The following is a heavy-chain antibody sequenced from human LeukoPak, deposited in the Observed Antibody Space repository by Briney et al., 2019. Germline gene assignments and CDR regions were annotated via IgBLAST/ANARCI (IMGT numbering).Heavy chain of an antibody. V-gene: IGHV4-31*03. CDR1: GGSTSSGGYY. Sequence: SETLSLTCTVAGGSTSSGGYYWSWIRQHPGKGLEWIGYINYNGVTYYTPSLKSRLTISVVDPSKNQFSLRLNSVTVADTAVYYCTRSDYVWGNYRPIPDYWGQGTLVTVSS. CDR3: TRSDYVWGNYRPIPDY. J-gene: IGHJ4*02. CDR2: INYNGVT. D-gene: IGHD3-16*02.